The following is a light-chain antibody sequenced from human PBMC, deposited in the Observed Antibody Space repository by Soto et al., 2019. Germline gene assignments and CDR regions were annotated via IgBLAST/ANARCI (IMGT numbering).Light chain of an antibody. Sequence: EIVLTQSPGTLSLSPGERAALSCRASQSVNNDYLAWYHQKPGRAPRLVIYGASKRATGIPDRFSGSGSGTDFTLTISRLEPEDLAVYFCQQYGSSPWTFGQGTNVEIK. CDR3: QQYGSSPWT. CDR2: GAS. J-gene: IGKJ1*01. V-gene: IGKV3-20*01. CDR1: QSVNNDY.